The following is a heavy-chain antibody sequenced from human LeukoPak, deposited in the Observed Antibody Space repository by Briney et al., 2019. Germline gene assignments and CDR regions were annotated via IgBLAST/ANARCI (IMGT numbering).Heavy chain of an antibody. D-gene: IGHD6-19*01. V-gene: IGHV3-30*18. Sequence: GGSLRLSCVVSGFTFSNFGMHWVRQAPGKGLEWVAVISYDGSNKYYADSVKGRFTISRDNSKNTLYLQMNGLRAEDTAVYYCAKEGIAVAGFNYWGQGTLVTVSS. CDR2: ISYDGSNK. CDR1: GFTFSNFG. CDR3: AKEGIAVAGFNY. J-gene: IGHJ4*02.